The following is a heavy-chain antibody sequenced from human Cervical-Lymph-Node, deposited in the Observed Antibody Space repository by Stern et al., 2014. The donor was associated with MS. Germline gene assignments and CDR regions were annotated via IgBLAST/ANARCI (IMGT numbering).Heavy chain of an antibody. CDR3: AKTYGDPYWYFDL. CDR2: ISYDGSNK. D-gene: IGHD4-17*01. Sequence: QVQLMQSGGGVVQPGRSLRLSCAASGFTFSAYAMHWVRQAPGQGLEWVALISYDGSNKYYADSVKGRFSISRDNSKNTLYLQMNSLQAEDTAVYYCAKTYGDPYWYFDLWGRGTLVTVSS. CDR1: GFTFSAYA. J-gene: IGHJ2*01. V-gene: IGHV3-30-3*02.